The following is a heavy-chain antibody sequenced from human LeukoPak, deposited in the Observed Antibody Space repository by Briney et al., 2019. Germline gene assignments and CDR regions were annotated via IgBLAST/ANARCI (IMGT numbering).Heavy chain of an antibody. D-gene: IGHD4-23*01. CDR2: LYSSGSA. V-gene: IGHV3-66*02. Sequence: GGSLRLSCAASGFSVSNNYMTWVRQAPGKGLEWISVLYSSGSAYYADSVRGRFTISRDSSKNTLYLQLDSLRAEDTAVYYCARAEASLRWGYWGQGTLVTVSS. J-gene: IGHJ1*01. CDR3: ARAEASLRWGY. CDR1: GFSVSNNY.